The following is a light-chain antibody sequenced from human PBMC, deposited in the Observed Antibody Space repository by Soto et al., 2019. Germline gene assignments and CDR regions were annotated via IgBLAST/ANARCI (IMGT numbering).Light chain of an antibody. V-gene: IGKV1-6*02. Sequence: AIQMTQSPSSLAGSVGDRLTITCRASQDIGNDLGWYQQKPGKAPKLLIYAASSLQSGVSSRFSGSGSGTEFTLTISSLQSEDFATYYWQQYYSYPRTFGQGTKV. J-gene: IGKJ1*01. CDR1: QDIGND. CDR2: AAS. CDR3: QQYYSYPRT.